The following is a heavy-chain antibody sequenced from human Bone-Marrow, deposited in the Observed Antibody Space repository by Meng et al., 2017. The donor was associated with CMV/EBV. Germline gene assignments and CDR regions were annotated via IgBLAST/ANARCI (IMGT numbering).Heavy chain of an antibody. CDR3: ATSVFGVLLTRSPDWYFDL. CDR1: LAEFS. Sequence: LAEFSMHWVRQAPGQGLEWMGGFVPADCATIYAQKFQGRVTMTADTSTDTAYMELSSLRSEDTAVYYCATSVFGVLLTRSPDWYFDLWGRGTLVTVSS. V-gene: IGHV1-24*01. CDR2: FVPADCAT. J-gene: IGHJ2*01. D-gene: IGHD3-3*01.